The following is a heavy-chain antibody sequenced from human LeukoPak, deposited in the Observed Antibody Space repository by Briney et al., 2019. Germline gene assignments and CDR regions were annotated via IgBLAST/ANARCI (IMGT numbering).Heavy chain of an antibody. CDR1: GGAVNSYY. D-gene: IGHD4-17*01. V-gene: IGHV4-59*02. CDR2: ISHSGNT. J-gene: IGHJ4*02. Sequence: SETLSLTCTVSGGAVNSYYWSWIRQTPGKGLEWIGYISHSGNTDYAPSLNSRVTMSLDTSKNQFSLKLSSVTAADTAVYYCARGTFYGDYDYWGQGTLVTVSP. CDR3: ARGTFYGDYDY.